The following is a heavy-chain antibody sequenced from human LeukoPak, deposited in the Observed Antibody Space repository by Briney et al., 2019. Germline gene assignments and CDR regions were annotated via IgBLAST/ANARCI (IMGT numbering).Heavy chain of an antibody. CDR3: ARETIGGAFDI. D-gene: IGHD3-16*01. J-gene: IGHJ3*02. CDR1: GFTFSSYA. V-gene: IGHV3-30*04. Sequence: GGSLRLSCAASGFTFSSYATHWVRQAPGKGLEWVAVISYDGSNKYYADSVKGRFTISRDNSKNTLYLQMNSLRAEDTAVYYCARETIGGAFDIWGQGTMVTVSS. CDR2: ISYDGSNK.